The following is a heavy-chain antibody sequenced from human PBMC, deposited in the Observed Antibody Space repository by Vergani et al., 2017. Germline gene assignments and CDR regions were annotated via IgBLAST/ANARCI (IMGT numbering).Heavy chain of an antibody. CDR2: IKQDGSEK. V-gene: IGHV3-7*03. Sequence: EVQLVESGGGLVQPGGSLRLSCAASGFTFSSYWMSWVRQAPGKGLEWVANIKQDGSEKYYVDSVKGRFTISRDNAKNSLYLQMNSLRAEDTAVYYCAREYYYGSGSYPEIDYWGQGTLVTVSS. J-gene: IGHJ4*02. CDR1: GFTFSSYW. CDR3: AREYYYGSGSYPEIDY. D-gene: IGHD3-10*01.